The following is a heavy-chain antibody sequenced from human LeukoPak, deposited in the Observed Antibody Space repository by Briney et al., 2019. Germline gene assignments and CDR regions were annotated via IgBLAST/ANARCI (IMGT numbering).Heavy chain of an antibody. CDR1: GGSFSGYY. J-gene: IGHJ4*02. CDR2: INHSGST. D-gene: IGHD2-2*01. Sequence: PSETLSLTCAVYGGSFSGYYWSWIRQPPGKGLEWIGEINHSGSTDYNPSLKSRVTISVDTSKTQFSLKLNSVTAPDTAVYYCVRHARNPNFEYWGQGTLVTVSS. CDR3: VRHARNPNFEY. V-gene: IGHV4-34*01.